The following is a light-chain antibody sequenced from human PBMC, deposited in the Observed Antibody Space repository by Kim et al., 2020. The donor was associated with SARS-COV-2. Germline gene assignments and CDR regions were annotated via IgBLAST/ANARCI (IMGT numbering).Light chain of an antibody. V-gene: IGLV3-1*01. CDR1: NLGDKY. J-gene: IGLJ2*01. CDR3: QAWDSSTVV. Sequence: SYELTQPPSVSVSPGQTAIITCSGDNLGDKYACWYQQKPGQSPIVVIYEDNRRPSGIPERFSGSNSGNTATLTISETQAMDEADYYCQAWDSSTVVFGGGTQLTVL. CDR2: EDN.